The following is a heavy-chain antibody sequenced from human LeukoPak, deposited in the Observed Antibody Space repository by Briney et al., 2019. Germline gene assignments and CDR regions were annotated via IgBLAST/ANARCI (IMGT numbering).Heavy chain of an antibody. Sequence: ASVKVSCKASGYTFTSYGISWVRQAPGQGLEWMGWISAYNGNTNYAQKLQGRVTMTTDTSTSTAYMELRSLRSDDTAVYYCAKVETYCSSTSCYWGGYSMDVWGKGTTVTVSS. D-gene: IGHD2-2*01. CDR1: GYTFTSYG. CDR2: ISAYNGNT. CDR3: AKVETYCSSTSCYWGGYSMDV. V-gene: IGHV1-18*01. J-gene: IGHJ6*03.